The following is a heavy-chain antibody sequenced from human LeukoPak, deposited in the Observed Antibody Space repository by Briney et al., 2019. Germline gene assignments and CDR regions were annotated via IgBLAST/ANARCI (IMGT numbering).Heavy chain of an antibody. CDR3: ARGGTYSGSYCGY. D-gene: IGHD1-26*01. CDR2: INHRGST. CDR1: GASTSSGDYY. V-gene: IGHV4-30-4*08. Sequence: KPSQTLSLTCTVSGASTSSGDYYWSWIRQPPGKGLEWIGEINHRGSTNYNPSLKSRVTISLDTSKNQFSLKLSSVTAADTAVYYCARGGTYSGSYCGYWGQGTLVAVSS. J-gene: IGHJ4*02.